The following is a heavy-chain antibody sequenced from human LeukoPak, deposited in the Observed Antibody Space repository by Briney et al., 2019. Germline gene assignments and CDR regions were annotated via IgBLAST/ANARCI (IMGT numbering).Heavy chain of an antibody. D-gene: IGHD3-22*01. CDR1: GYTLSSYG. V-gene: IGHV3-30*02. CDR3: AKVRVYSSAYY. CDR2: IRYDESNK. J-gene: IGHJ4*02. Sequence: HAGGSLSLSCTASGYTLSSYGMHWLRLAQGKGLEWLAFIRYDESNKYYADSVKGRFTISRDNYKNTLSLRMNSRRAEDTAVCYCAKVRVYSSAYYSGQGTLVTVSS.